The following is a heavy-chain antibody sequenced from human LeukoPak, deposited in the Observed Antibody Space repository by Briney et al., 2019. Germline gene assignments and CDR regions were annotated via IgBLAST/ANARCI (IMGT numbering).Heavy chain of an antibody. CDR1: GGSFSGYY. Sequence: SETLSLTCAVYGGSFSGYYWSWIRQPPGKGLEWIGSMHHTGSTYYNPSLKSRVTISIDTSKNQFSLKLSSVTAADTAVYYCTSLLLESLLFDSWGQGTLVTVSS. V-gene: IGHV4-34*01. J-gene: IGHJ4*02. CDR2: MHHTGST. D-gene: IGHD3-3*01. CDR3: TSLLLESLLFDS.